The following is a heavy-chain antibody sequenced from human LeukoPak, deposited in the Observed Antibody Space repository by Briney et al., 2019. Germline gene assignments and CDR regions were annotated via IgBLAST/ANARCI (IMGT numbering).Heavy chain of an antibody. CDR3: AREKAAGPDY. V-gene: IGHV3-21*01. D-gene: IGHD6-13*01. J-gene: IGHJ4*02. Sequence: PGGSLTLSCAASGFTFSSYSMNWVRQAPGKGLEWVSSISSSSSYIYYADSVKGRFTISRDNAKNSLYLQMNSLRAEDTAVYYCAREKAAGPDYWGQGTLVTVSS. CDR1: GFTFSSYS. CDR2: ISSSSSYI.